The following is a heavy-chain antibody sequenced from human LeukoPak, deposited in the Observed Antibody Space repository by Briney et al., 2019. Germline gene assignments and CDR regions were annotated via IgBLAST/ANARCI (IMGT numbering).Heavy chain of an antibody. CDR1: GFTFGSYA. J-gene: IGHJ3*02. CDR3: ATSGRDAFDI. V-gene: IGHV3-30-3*01. D-gene: IGHD5-12*01. CDR2: ISYDGSNK. Sequence: GGSLRLSCAASGFTFGSYAMHWVRQAPGKGLEWVAVISYDGSNKYYADSVKGRFTISRDNSKNTLYLQMNSLRAEDTAVYYCATSGRDAFDIWGQGTMVTVSS.